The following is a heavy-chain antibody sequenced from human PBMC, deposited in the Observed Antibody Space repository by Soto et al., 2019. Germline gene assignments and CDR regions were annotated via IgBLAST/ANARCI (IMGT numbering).Heavy chain of an antibody. CDR2: IQQDGSEK. V-gene: IGHV3-7*01. D-gene: IGHD2-8*01. CDR1: GFTVTSYS. CDR3: ARDLQGYCTPTDCYSYLVY. Sequence: EVQLVESGGGLVQPGGSLRLSCAVSGFTVTSYSMSWVRQAPGEGLERVANIQQDGSEKYSVDSVKDRFTITRDNAKNSLYLQMSSLRAEVTAVYYCARDLQGYCTPTDCYSYLVYWGQGTLVTVSS. J-gene: IGHJ4*02.